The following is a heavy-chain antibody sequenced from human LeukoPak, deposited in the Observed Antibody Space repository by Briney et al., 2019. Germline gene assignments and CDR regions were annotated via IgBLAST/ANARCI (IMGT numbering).Heavy chain of an antibody. V-gene: IGHV3-30*02. Sequence: PGGSLRLSCAASGFTFSSYGMHWVRQAPGKGLEWVAFIRYDGSNKYYAGSVKGRFTISRDNSKNTLYLQMNSLKGDDTAVYYCAKDSAFYYIDVWGKGTTVIISS. CDR3: AKDSAFYYIDV. CDR2: IRYDGSNK. CDR1: GFTFSSYG. J-gene: IGHJ6*03. D-gene: IGHD3-10*01.